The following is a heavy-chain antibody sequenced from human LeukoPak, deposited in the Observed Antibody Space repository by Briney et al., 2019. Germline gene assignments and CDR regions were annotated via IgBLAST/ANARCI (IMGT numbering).Heavy chain of an antibody. J-gene: IGHJ4*02. D-gene: IGHD2-15*01. Sequence: ASVKVSFKASVYIFTRYYKHWVRQAPGQGLEWMGIINSDSGSTTYAQKFQGRVTMTRDTSTSTVHMELRGLRSEDTAVYYCARDLVVVVGPILDYWGQGTLVTVSS. CDR2: INSDSGST. CDR1: VYIFTRYY. V-gene: IGHV1-46*01. CDR3: ARDLVVVVGPILDY.